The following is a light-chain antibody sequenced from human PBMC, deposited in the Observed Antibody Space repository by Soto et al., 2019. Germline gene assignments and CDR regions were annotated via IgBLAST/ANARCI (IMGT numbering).Light chain of an antibody. CDR3: QSYDSSLSGYV. V-gene: IGLV1-40*01. J-gene: IGLJ1*01. Sequence: QSVLTQPPSVSGAPGQRVTISCTGSSSNIRAGYDVHWYQQLPGTAPKLLIYGNSNRPSGVPDRFSGSKSGTSASLAITVLQAEDEADYYCQSYDSSLSGYVFGTGTKVTVL. CDR2: GNS. CDR1: SSNIRAGYD.